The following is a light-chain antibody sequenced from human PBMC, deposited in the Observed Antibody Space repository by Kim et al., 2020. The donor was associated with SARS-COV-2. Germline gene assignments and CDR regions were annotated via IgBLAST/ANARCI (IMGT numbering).Light chain of an antibody. V-gene: IGKV1-17*03. CDR3: LQHKNYPNS. CDR1: QDISRF. CDR2: AAS. J-gene: IGKJ2*03. Sequence: SASVGDRVTITCRASQDISRFLAWFQQKPGKVPKRLIYAASSLQSGVPSRFSGSGSGTEFSLTISSLQPEDFGTYYCLQHKNYPNSVGQGTKLEI.